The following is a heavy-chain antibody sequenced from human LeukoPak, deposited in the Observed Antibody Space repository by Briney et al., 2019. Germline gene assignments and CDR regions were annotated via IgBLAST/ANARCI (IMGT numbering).Heavy chain of an antibody. CDR1: GYTFTSYY. D-gene: IGHD1-26*01. Sequence: ASVKVSCKASGYTFTSYYMHWVRQAPGQGLEWMGVINPSGGSTSYAQKFQGRVTMTRDMSTSTVYMELSSLRSEDTAVYYCARDWREHGYYYYYMDVWGKGTTVTVSS. CDR3: ARDWREHGYYYYYMDV. CDR2: INPSGGST. J-gene: IGHJ6*03. V-gene: IGHV1-46*01.